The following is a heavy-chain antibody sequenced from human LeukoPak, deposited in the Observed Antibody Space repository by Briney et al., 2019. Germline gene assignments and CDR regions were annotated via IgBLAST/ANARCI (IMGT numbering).Heavy chain of an antibody. CDR2: ISSEGKTT. CDR1: GFIFSPYA. CDR3: VKDRWVDH. J-gene: IGHJ4*02. D-gene: IGHD6-13*01. Sequence: GGSLRLSCSASGFIFSPYAMHWVRQAPGKGLEYVSSISSEGKTTYYVDSVKGRFTISRDNSKNTLYLQMSSLRPEDTAVYYCVKDRWVDHWGQGTLVTVSS. V-gene: IGHV3-64D*06.